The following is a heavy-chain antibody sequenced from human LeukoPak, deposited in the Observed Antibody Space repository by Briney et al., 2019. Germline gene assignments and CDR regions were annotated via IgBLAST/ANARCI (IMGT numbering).Heavy chain of an antibody. D-gene: IGHD3-3*01. V-gene: IGHV3-30*02. CDR2: IRYDGSNK. J-gene: IGHJ4*02. CDR3: ARAKTFGVVIPGY. CDR1: GFTFSSYG. Sequence: GGSLRLSCAASGFTFSSYGMHWVRQAPGKGLEWVAFIRYDGSNKYYADSVKGRFTISRDNSKNSLYLQMNSLRAEDTAVYYCARAKTFGVVIPGYWGQGTLVTVSS.